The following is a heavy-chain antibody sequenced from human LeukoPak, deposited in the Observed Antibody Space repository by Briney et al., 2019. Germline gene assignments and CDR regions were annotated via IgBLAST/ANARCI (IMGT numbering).Heavy chain of an antibody. Sequence: ASVKVSFKASGYTFTGYYMHWVRQAPGQGLEWMGWINPNSGGTNYAQDFHGRVTMTRDTSISTAYMELSSLRSEDTAVYYCAREEPYYDILTGRAYYFDYWGQGTLVTVSS. CDR3: AREEPYYDILTGRAYYFDY. J-gene: IGHJ4*02. D-gene: IGHD3-9*01. CDR2: INPNSGGT. CDR1: GYTFTGYY. V-gene: IGHV1-2*02.